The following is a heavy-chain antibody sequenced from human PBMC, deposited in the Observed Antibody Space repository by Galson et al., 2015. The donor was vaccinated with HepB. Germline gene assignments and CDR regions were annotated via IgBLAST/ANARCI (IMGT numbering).Heavy chain of an antibody. CDR2: ISTSGSAI. CDR3: SSLAYDAFDM. Sequence: LRLSCAASGITFREYLLSWIRQAPGEGLEWISHISTSGSAIYYADSVKGRFTVSRDNAKNSLYLQMDSLRAEDTAVYYCSSLAYDAFDMWGQGTMFTVSS. J-gene: IGHJ3*02. CDR1: GITFREYL. V-gene: IGHV3-11*01.